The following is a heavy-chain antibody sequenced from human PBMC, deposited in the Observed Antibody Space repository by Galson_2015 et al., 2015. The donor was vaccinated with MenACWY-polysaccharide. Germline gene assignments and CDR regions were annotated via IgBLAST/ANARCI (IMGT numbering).Heavy chain of an antibody. CDR3: ARGRRDTAVAAPAAVLLDY. Sequence: SVKVSCKASGYTFSSYDINWVRQATGQRLEWMGWVNPNSGNTGYAQKFQGRVTMTRSTSISTAYMELSSLTSEDTAVYYCARGRRDTAVAAPAAVLLDYWGQGILVTVSS. J-gene: IGHJ4*02. CDR1: GYTFSSYD. V-gene: IGHV1-8*01. CDR2: VNPNSGNT. D-gene: IGHD6-19*01.